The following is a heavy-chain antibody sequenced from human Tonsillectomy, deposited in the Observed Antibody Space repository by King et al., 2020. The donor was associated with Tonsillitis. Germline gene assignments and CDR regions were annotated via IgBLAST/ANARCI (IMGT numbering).Heavy chain of an antibody. CDR1: GFTFSNFD. CDR3: VKDKGAVYCDGGRGAFDF. Sequence: QLVQSGGGLVKPGESLRLACATSGFTFSNFDMNWVRQAPGTGLEWVSSISSGGRNIYYADSVKGRFTISRDKAGNSRFLRMNSLRVEDTAVYYCVKDKGAVYCDGGRGAFDFWGKGTTVTV. V-gene: IGHV3-21*01. J-gene: IGHJ6*03. CDR2: ISSGGRNI. D-gene: IGHD2-15*01.